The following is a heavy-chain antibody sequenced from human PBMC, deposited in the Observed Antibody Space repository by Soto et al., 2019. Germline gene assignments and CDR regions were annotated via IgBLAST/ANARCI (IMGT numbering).Heavy chain of an antibody. V-gene: IGHV4-59*01. J-gene: IGHJ6*03. CDR3: ARILRRYFDWNYYYYMDV. CDR1: GGSISSYY. CDR2: IYYSGGT. Sequence: SETLSLTCTVSGGSISSYYWSWIRQPPGKGLEWIGYIYYSGGTNYNPSLKSRVTISVDTSKNQFSLKLSSVTAADTAVYYCARILRRYFDWNYYYYMDVWGKGTTVTVSS. D-gene: IGHD3-9*01.